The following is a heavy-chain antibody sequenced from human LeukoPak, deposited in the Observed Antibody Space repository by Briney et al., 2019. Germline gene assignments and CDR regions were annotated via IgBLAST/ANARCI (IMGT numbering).Heavy chain of an antibody. CDR3: ARDREMTTVYYYGMDV. Sequence: KASETLSLTCTVSGGSISSYYWSWIRQPPGKGLEWIGNIYYSGSTNYNPSLKSRVTISIDTSKNQFSLKLTSVTAADTAVYYCARDREMTTVYYYGMDVWGQGTTVTVSS. V-gene: IGHV4-59*01. J-gene: IGHJ6*02. CDR1: GGSISSYY. CDR2: IYYSGST. D-gene: IGHD4-17*01.